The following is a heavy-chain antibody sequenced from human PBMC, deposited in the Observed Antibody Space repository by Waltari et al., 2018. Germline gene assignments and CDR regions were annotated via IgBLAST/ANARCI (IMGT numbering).Heavy chain of an antibody. D-gene: IGHD2-2*01. J-gene: IGHJ5*02. CDR2: IIPICGTA. Sequence: QVQLVQSGAEVKKPGSSVKVSCKASGGTFSSYAISWVRQAPGKGLEWMGGIIPICGTANYEQKFQGRVTITADESTSTAYMELSSLRSEDTAVYYCARGGSTSCYGEACWFDPWGQGTLVTVSS. V-gene: IGHV1-69*01. CDR3: ARGGSTSCYGEACWFDP. CDR1: GGTFSSYA.